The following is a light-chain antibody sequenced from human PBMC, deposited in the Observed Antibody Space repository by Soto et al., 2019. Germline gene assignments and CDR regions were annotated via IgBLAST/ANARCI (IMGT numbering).Light chain of an antibody. CDR2: GAS. CDR1: QSVSNNY. Sequence: ESVLRQSPGTLSLSPGERATLSCMASQSVSNNYLAWYQQKPGQAPRLLIYGASNRATGIPDRFSGSGSGTDFTLTISRLEPEDFAVYYCQQYGSSGTFGQGAKVDIK. V-gene: IGKV3-20*01. CDR3: QQYGSSGT. J-gene: IGKJ1*01.